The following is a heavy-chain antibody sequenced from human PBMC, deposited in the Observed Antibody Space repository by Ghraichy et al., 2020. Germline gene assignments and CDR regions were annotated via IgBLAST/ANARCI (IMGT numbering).Heavy chain of an antibody. V-gene: IGHV1-69*13. D-gene: IGHD5-18*01. CDR2: IIPIFGTA. Sequence: SVKVSCKASGGTFSSYAISWVRQAPGQGLEWMGGIIPIFGTANYAQKFQGRVTITADESTSTAYMELSSLRSEDTAVYYCARVERDTAMVYYFDYWGQGTLVTVSS. J-gene: IGHJ4*02. CDR3: ARVERDTAMVYYFDY. CDR1: GGTFSSYA.